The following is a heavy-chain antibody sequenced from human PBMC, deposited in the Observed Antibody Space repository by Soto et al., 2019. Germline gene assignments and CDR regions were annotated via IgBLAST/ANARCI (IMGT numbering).Heavy chain of an antibody. CDR3: TTGGSGSFTYYYGMDV. CDR1: GFTFSNAW. CDR2: IKSKTDGGTT. J-gene: IGHJ6*02. D-gene: IGHD3-10*01. V-gene: IGHV3-15*01. Sequence: PGGSLRLSCAASGFTFSNAWMSWVRQAPGKGLEWVGRIKSKTDGGTTDYAAPVKGRFTIPRDDSKNTLYLQMNSLKTEDTAVYYCTTGGSGSFTYYYGMDVWGQGTTVTVSS.